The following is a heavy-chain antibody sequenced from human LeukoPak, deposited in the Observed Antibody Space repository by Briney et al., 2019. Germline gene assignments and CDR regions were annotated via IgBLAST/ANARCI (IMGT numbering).Heavy chain of an antibody. V-gene: IGHV3-30*02. J-gene: IGHJ4*02. Sequence: PGGSLRLSCAASGFIFSNYGMHWVRQAPGKGLEWVAFIRSDGSEKNYAGSVKGRFTISRDNSKNTLYVQMNSLRADDTAVYYCAKHDSSSVYWGQGTLVTVSS. CDR3: AKHDSSSVY. D-gene: IGHD3-22*01. CDR2: IRSDGSEK. CDR1: GFIFSNYG.